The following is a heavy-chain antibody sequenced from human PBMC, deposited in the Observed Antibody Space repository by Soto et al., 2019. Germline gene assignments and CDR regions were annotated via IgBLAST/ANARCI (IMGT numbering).Heavy chain of an antibody. V-gene: IGHV3-23*01. J-gene: IGHJ1*01. D-gene: IGHD2-2*01. CDR3: AKQYCSSTSCYEIQH. Sequence: EVQLLESGGGLVQPGGSLRLSCAASGFTFSSDAMSWVRQAPGKGLEWVSAISGSGGSTYKADSVTGRFTISSDNSKNTLYLQMNSLRDEDTAVYYGAKQYCSSTSCYEIQHWGQGTLVTVSS. CDR2: ISGSGGST. CDR1: GFTFSSDA.